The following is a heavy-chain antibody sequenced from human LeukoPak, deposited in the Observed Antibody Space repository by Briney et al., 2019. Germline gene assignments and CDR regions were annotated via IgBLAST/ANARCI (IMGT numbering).Heavy chain of an antibody. CDR2: IKEDGSDK. V-gene: IGHV3-7*03. J-gene: IGHJ3*02. CDR3: ARDLNYYDSSGYYLDVFDI. CDR1: GFTFSSYA. Sequence: PGASLRLSCAASGFTFSSYAMTWVRQAPGKGLEWVANIKEDGSDKSYVDSVKGRFTISRDNAKNSLYLQMSSLRAEDTAVYYCARDLNYYDSSGYYLDVFDIWGQGTMVTVSS. D-gene: IGHD3-22*01.